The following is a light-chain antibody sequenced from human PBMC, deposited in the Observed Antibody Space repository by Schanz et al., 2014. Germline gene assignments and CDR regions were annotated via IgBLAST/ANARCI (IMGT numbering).Light chain of an antibody. CDR3: QHYDSSSLFT. CDR1: QSVSSN. J-gene: IGKJ5*01. Sequence: EIVLTQSPATLSVSPGERATLSCRASQSVSSNLAWYQQKPGQAPRLLIYGASSRATGIPDRFSGSGSGTDFTLTISRLEPEDFAVYYCQHYDSSSLFTFGRGTRLEIK. V-gene: IGKV3-20*01. CDR2: GAS.